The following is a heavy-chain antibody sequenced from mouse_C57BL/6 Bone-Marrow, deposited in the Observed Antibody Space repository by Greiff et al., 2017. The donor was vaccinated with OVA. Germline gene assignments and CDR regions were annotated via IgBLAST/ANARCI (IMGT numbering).Heavy chain of an antibody. CDR1: GFTFSDYG. J-gene: IGHJ4*01. Sequence: EVKLMESGGGLVKPGGSLKLSCAASGFTFSDYGMHWVRQAPEKGLEWVAYISSGSSTIYYADTVKGRFTISRDNAKNTLFLQMTSLRSEDTAMSYDATYYYCSNFSAMDYWGQGTSVTVSS. D-gene: IGHD1-1*01. V-gene: IGHV5-17*01. CDR2: ISSGSSTI. CDR3: ATYYYCSNFSAMDY.